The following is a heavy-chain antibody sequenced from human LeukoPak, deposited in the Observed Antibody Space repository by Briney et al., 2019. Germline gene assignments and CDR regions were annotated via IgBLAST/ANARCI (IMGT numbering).Heavy chain of an antibody. CDR1: GFTFSDYY. D-gene: IGHD2-15*01. Sequence: GGSLRLSCAASGFTFSDYYMSWIRQAPGKGLEWVSYISSSSSYTNYADSVKGRLTISRDNAKNSLCLQMNSLRAEDTAVYYCARVPDIVVVAFDPWGQGTLVTVSS. V-gene: IGHV3-11*06. CDR3: ARVPDIVVVAFDP. J-gene: IGHJ5*02. CDR2: ISSSSSYT.